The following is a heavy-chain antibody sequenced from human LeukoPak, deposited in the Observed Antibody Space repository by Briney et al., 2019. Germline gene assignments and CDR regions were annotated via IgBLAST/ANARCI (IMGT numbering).Heavy chain of an antibody. CDR3: AREAGIAVAKDNPPFDY. CDR1: GFTFSSYS. CDR2: ISSSSSYI. V-gene: IGHV3-21*04. D-gene: IGHD6-19*01. J-gene: IGHJ4*02. Sequence: PGGSLRLSCAASGFTFSSYSMNWVRQAPGKGLEWVSSISSSSSYIYYADSVKGRFTISRDNAKNSLYLQMNSLRAEDTAVYYCAREAGIAVAKDNPPFDYWGQGALVTVSS.